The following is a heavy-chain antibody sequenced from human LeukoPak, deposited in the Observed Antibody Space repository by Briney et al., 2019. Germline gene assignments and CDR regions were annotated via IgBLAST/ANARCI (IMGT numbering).Heavy chain of an antibody. CDR2: IYYSGST. Sequence: PSETLSLTCTVSGGSISSSSYYWGWIRQPPGKGLEWIGSIYYSGSTYYNPSLKSRVTISVDTSKNQFSMKLSSVTAADTAVYYCARRRGSELLWFGELFDYWGQGTLVTVSS. D-gene: IGHD3-10*01. CDR1: GGSISSSSYY. V-gene: IGHV4-39*01. J-gene: IGHJ4*02. CDR3: ARRRGSELLWFGELFDY.